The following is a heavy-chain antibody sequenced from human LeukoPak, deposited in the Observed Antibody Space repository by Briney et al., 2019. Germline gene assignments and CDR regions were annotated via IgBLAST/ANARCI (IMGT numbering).Heavy chain of an antibody. V-gene: IGHV3-53*01. CDR1: GFTVSSNY. J-gene: IGHJ6*02. Sequence: GGFLRLSCAASGFTVSSNYMSWVRQAPGKGLEWVSVIYSGGSTYYADSVKGRFTISRDNSKNTLYLQMNSLRAEDTAVYYCARPFEPYYYGMDVWGQGTTVTVSS. D-gene: IGHD3-16*01. CDR3: ARPFEPYYYGMDV. CDR2: IYSGGST.